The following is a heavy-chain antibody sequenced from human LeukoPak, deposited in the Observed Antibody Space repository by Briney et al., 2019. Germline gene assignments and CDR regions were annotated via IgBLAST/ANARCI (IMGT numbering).Heavy chain of an antibody. CDR3: ARGGGSSWYVDY. CDR2: IYYSGST. Sequence: PSETLSLTCTVSGGSISSSSYYWGWIRQPPGKGLEWIGSIYYSGSTDCSPSLKSRVTISVDTSKNQFSLKLSSVTAADTAVYYCARGGGSSWYVDYWGQGTLVTVSS. J-gene: IGHJ4*02. D-gene: IGHD6-13*01. V-gene: IGHV4-39*07. CDR1: GGSISSSSYY.